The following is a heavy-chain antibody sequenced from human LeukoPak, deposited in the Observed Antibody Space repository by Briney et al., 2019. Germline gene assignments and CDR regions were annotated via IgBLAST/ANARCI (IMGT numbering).Heavy chain of an antibody. CDR3: AHRKNYYDSSVFDN. J-gene: IGHJ4*02. V-gene: IGHV2-5*05. Sequence: SGPTLVNPTQTLTLTCTFSGFSLNTRGVGVGWIRQPPGRALEWLALIYWDDDRRYGPSLKSRLTITKDTSRNQVVLTTTNMDPVDTATYFCAHRKNYYDSSVFDNWGKGTLVTVSS. CDR1: GFSLNTRGVG. D-gene: IGHD3-22*01. CDR2: IYWDDDR.